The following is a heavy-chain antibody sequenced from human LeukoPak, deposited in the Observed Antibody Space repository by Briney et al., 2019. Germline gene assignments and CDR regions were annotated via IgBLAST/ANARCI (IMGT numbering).Heavy chain of an antibody. V-gene: IGHV3-74*01. Sequence: GGSLRLFCAASGFTFSSYWMHWVRQAPGKGLVWVSRINSDGRSASYADSVKGRFTISRDNAKNTLYLQMNSLRAEDPAVYYCARTIPYYYDSSGWFDPWGQGTLVTVSS. D-gene: IGHD3-22*01. J-gene: IGHJ5*02. CDR2: INSDGRSA. CDR1: GFTFSSYW. CDR3: ARTIPYYYDSSGWFDP.